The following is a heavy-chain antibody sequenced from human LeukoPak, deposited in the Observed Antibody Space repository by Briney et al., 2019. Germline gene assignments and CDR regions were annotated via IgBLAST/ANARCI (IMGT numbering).Heavy chain of an antibody. CDR2: IKQDGSVK. CDR3: SRWGQTSGYYYVDN. D-gene: IGHD5-12*01. CDR1: GFTLSSNW. V-gene: IGHV3-7*01. J-gene: IGHJ4*02. Sequence: GGSLRLSCGASGFTLSSNWMTWVRQAPGRGLEWVASIKQDGSVKYYVDSVKGRFTISRDNARNSLSLQMNSLAVEDTAVYFCSRWGQTSGYYYVDNWGQGTLVTVSS.